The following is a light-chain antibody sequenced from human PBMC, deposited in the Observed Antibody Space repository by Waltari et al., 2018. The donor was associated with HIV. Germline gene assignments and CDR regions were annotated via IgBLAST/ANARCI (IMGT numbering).Light chain of an antibody. Sequence: QSALTQPASVSGSPGQSITISCTGTSRDVGGYNYVPWYQQHPGKAPKRMIYDVSYRPSGVSNRFSGSKSGNTASLTISGLQAEDEADYYCSSYTSSSTLYVVFGGGTKLTVL. V-gene: IGLV2-14*01. J-gene: IGLJ2*01. CDR1: SRDVGGYNY. CDR3: SSYTSSSTLYVV. CDR2: DVS.